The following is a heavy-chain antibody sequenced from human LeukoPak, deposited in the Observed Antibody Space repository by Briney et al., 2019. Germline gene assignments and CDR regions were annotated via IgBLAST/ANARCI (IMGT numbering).Heavy chain of an antibody. J-gene: IGHJ6*03. V-gene: IGHV1-3*03. CDR1: ASTFSTYA. Sequence: ASVKVSCKASASTFSTYAIHWVRQAPGQGLRWMGWIITGNGNTKYSQGFQDRVTITRDTSASTVYMEVRGLRSEDMAVYYCARDWQTVDGNYYYMDVWGKGTTVTISS. CDR2: IITGNGNT. CDR3: ARDWQTVDGNYYYMDV. D-gene: IGHD4-17*01.